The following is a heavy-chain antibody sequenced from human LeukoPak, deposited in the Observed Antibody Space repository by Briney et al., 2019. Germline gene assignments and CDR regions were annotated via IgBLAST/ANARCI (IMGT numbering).Heavy chain of an antibody. V-gene: IGHV3-48*03. Sequence: GGPLRLSCEASGFTFSRYEMNWVRQAPGKGLEWVSYISTSGSLIYYADSVKARFTISRDNAKNSLYLQMNSLRADDTAVYYCARDDYARNYYGMDLWGQGTTVTVS. CDR2: ISTSGSLI. D-gene: IGHD4-23*01. CDR3: ARDDYARNYYGMDL. J-gene: IGHJ6*02. CDR1: GFTFSRYE.